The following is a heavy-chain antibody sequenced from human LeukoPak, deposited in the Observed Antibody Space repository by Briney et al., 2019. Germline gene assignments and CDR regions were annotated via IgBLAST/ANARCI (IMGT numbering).Heavy chain of an antibody. V-gene: IGHV3-21*01. D-gene: IGHD6-19*01. CDR1: GFTFSSYS. Sequence: GGSLRLSCAASGFTFSSYSMNWVRQAPGKGLEWVSYISGGSSFTYYVDSVKGRFTISRDNAKNSLYLQMNSLRAEDTAVYYCARDLGYSSGPNYWGQGTRVAVSS. J-gene: IGHJ4*02. CDR2: ISGGSSFT. CDR3: ARDLGYSSGPNY.